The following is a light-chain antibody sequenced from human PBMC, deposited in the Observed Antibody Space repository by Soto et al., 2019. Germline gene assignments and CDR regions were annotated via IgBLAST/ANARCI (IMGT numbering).Light chain of an antibody. CDR1: RSVSSN. J-gene: IGKJ4*01. V-gene: IGKV3-15*01. CDR2: GAS. Sequence: EIVMTQSPSALSGALGERATLSCRASRSVSSNLAWYQQKPGQAPRILIYGASTRATGIPARFSGSGSGTDFTLTISSLEPEDFAVYYCQQRYSWPLTFGGGTKVDI. CDR3: QQRYSWPLT.